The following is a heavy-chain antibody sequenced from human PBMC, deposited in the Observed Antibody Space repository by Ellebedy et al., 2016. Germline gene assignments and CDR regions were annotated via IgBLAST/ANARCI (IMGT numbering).Heavy chain of an antibody. D-gene: IGHD3-9*01. CDR3: ARELRYFDWSPGAFDI. J-gene: IGHJ3*02. V-gene: IGHV1-46*01. Sequence: ASVKVSXKASGYTFTSYYMHWVRQAPGEGLEWMGIINPSGGSTSYAQKFQGRVTMTRDTSTSTVYMELSSLRSEDTAVYYCARELRYFDWSPGAFDIWGQGTMVTVSS. CDR2: INPSGGST. CDR1: GYTFTSYY.